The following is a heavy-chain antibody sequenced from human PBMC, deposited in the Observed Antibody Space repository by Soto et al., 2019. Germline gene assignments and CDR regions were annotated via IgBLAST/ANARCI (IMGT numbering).Heavy chain of an antibody. CDR1: GGSIDGYN. V-gene: IGHV4-59*08. J-gene: IGHJ6*02. Sequence: QVQLQESGPGLVKPSETLSLTCTVSGGSIDGYNCAWIRQPPGKALEWVGYVYYNGGSSYNPSLKSRVPLSMDTSNSQFSLQLRSVPAADTAVYYCERQGIGNLHGLVDVWGRGTTVTVSS. D-gene: IGHD3-10*01. CDR2: VYYNGGS. CDR3: ERQGIGNLHGLVDV.